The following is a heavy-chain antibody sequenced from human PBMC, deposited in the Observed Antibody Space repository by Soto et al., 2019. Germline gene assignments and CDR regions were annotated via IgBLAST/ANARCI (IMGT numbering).Heavy chain of an antibody. Sequence: TSETLSLTCAVYGGSFSGYYWSWIRQPPGKGLEWIGEINHSGSTNYNPSLKSRVTISVDTSKNQFSLKLSSVTAADTAVYYCARGGPFDWPPAVSYYYYYMDVWGKGTTVTVSS. CDR1: GGSFSGYY. CDR3: ARGGPFDWPPAVSYYYYYMDV. V-gene: IGHV4-34*01. CDR2: INHSGST. J-gene: IGHJ6*03. D-gene: IGHD3-9*01.